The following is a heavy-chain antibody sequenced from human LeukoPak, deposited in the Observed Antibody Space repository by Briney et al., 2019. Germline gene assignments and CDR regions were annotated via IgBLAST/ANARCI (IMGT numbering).Heavy chain of an antibody. V-gene: IGHV4-30-4*08. D-gene: IGHD3-3*01. Sequence: SETLSLTCTVSGGSISSGDYYWSWIRQPPGKGLEWIGYIYHSGSTYYNPSLKSRVTISVDRSKNQFSLKLSSVTAADTAVYYCASWDRYYDFWSGKTKFDYWGQGTLVTVSS. CDR3: ASWDRYYDFWSGKTKFDY. J-gene: IGHJ4*02. CDR2: IYHSGST. CDR1: GGSISSGDYY.